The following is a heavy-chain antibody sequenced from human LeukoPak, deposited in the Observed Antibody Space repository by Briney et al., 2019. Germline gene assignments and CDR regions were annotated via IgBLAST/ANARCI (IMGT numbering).Heavy chain of an antibody. CDR2: IYYSGST. CDR1: GGSISSYY. J-gene: IGHJ4*02. Sequence: SETLSLTCTVSGGSISSYYWSWIRQPPGKGLEWIGYIYYSGSTNYNPSLKSRVTISVDTSKNQFSLKLSSVTAADTAVYYCAKVAGDGYNYLGGEYFDYWGQGTLVTVSS. V-gene: IGHV4-59*01. D-gene: IGHD5-24*01. CDR3: AKVAGDGYNYLGGEYFDY.